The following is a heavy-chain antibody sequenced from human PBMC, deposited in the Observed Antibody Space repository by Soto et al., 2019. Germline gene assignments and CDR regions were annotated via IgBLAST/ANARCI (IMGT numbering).Heavy chain of an antibody. CDR1: GGSFSGYY. D-gene: IGHD5-12*01. CDR2: IDHSGSV. Sequence: SETLSLTCAVYGGSFSGYYWGWIRLPPGKGLEWIGEIDHSGSVNYNPSLKSRVTMSVDTSKTQFSLKLSSVTAADTAVYYCARGPTQRRGYSGYGSSQFDYWGQGTPVTVSS. J-gene: IGHJ4*02. V-gene: IGHV4-34*01. CDR3: ARGPTQRRGYSGYGSSQFDY.